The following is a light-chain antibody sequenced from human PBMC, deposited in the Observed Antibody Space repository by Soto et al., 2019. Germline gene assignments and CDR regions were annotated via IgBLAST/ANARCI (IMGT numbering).Light chain of an antibody. J-gene: IGKJ1*01. CDR3: QHYSGDRAT. Sequence: EIVMTQSPATLSVSPGERATLSCRASQSVSSNLAWYQQKPGQAPRLLIYGASTRATGIPARFSGSGSGTEFTLTISSLRPDDFATYYCQHYSGDRATFGQGTKVDIK. V-gene: IGKV3-15*01. CDR2: GAS. CDR1: QSVSSN.